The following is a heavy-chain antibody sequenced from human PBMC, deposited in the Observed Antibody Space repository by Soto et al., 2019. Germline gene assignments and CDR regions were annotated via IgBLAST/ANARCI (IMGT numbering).Heavy chain of an antibody. CDR3: AIDRGFLDGIDY. Sequence: PGGSLRLSCAASGFSFDDYAMHWVRQAPGKGLEWVSIISRKNETIVYADSVKGRFTISRDNAKKSLYLQMNSLRPEDTALYYCAIDRGFLDGIDYWGQGTPVTVSS. D-gene: IGHD3-3*01. CDR1: GFSFDDYA. CDR2: ISRKNETI. V-gene: IGHV3-9*01. J-gene: IGHJ4*02.